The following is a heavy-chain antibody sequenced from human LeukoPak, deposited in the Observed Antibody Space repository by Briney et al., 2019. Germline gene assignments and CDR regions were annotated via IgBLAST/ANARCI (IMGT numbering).Heavy chain of an antibody. CDR2: ISGSGGST. V-gene: IGHV3-23*01. J-gene: IGHJ4*02. CDR3: AKDEIDY. Sequence: GGSLRLSXAASGFTFSSYTMSWVRQAPGKGLEWVSTISGSGGSTYYADSVKGRFTISRDNSKKMLYLQMNSLRAEDTAVYYCAKDEIDYWGQGALVTVSS. CDR1: GFTFSSYT.